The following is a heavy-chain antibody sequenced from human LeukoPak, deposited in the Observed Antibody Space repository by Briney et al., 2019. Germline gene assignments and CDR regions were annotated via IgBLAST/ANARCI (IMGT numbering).Heavy chain of an antibody. CDR1: GFTFSSYS. Sequence: GGSLRLSCAASGFTFSSYSMNWVRQAPGKGLEWVSSISSSSSYIYYADSVKGRFTISRDNAKNSLYLQMNSLRAEDTAVYYCAREVTEAAAPNNWFDPWGQEPWSPSPQ. CDR2: ISSSSSYI. J-gene: IGHJ5*02. V-gene: IGHV3-21*01. D-gene: IGHD6-13*01. CDR3: AREVTEAAAPNNWFDP.